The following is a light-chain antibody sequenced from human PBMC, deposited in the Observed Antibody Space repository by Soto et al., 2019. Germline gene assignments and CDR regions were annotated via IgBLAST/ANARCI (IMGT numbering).Light chain of an antibody. Sequence: QSVLTQPPSVSGAPGQRVTISCTGRSSNIGAGYDVHWYQQLPGTAPKLLIYGNSNRPSGVPDRFSGSKSGTSASLAITGLQAEDEADYYCQSYDSSLSVWVFGGGTQVNVL. CDR2: GNS. V-gene: IGLV1-40*01. J-gene: IGLJ3*02. CDR3: QSYDSSLSVWV. CDR1: SSNIGAGYD.